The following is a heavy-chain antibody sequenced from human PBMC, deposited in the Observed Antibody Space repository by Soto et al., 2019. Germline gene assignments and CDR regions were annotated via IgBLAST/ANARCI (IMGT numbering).Heavy chain of an antibody. Sequence: KASETLSLTCTVSGGSISSYYWSWIRQPPGEGLEWIGYFSYTGSTNYNPSLKSRVTMSLDTSRNQISLKLASVTAADTAVYYCARSPDSFGSGSYFWFHPRGQVALVTVSS. CDR2: FSYTGST. J-gene: IGHJ5*02. V-gene: IGHV4-59*01. D-gene: IGHD3-10*01. CDR3: ARSPDSFGSGSYFWFHP. CDR1: GGSISSYY.